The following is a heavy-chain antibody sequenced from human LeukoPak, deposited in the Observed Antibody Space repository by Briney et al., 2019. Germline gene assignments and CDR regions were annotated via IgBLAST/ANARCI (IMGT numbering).Heavy chain of an antibody. J-gene: IGHJ3*02. Sequence: PGGSLRLSCAASGFTFSSYWMHWVRQAPGKGLVWVSRINSDGSSTSYADSVKGRFTISRDNAKNTLYLQMNSLRAEDTAVYYCARVVAGWVGAFDIWGQGTMVTVSS. CDR3: ARVVAGWVGAFDI. CDR1: GFTFSSYW. CDR2: INSDGSST. D-gene: IGHD6-19*01. V-gene: IGHV3-74*01.